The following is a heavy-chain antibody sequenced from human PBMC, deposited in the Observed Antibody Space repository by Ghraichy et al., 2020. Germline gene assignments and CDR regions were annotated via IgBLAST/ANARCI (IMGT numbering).Heavy chain of an antibody. CDR2: IDNNGGTT. CDR3: GAAYTSGRDY. V-gene: IGHV3-64D*06. CDR1: GFTFSSYT. J-gene: IGHJ4*02. Sequence: GGSLRLSCSASGFTFSSYTMHWVRQAPGKGLEYVSKIDNNGGTTYYADSVKGRFTISRDNSQNTLYLHMSSLRAEDTAVYYCGAAYTSGRDYWDQGTLVTVSS. D-gene: IGHD6-19*01.